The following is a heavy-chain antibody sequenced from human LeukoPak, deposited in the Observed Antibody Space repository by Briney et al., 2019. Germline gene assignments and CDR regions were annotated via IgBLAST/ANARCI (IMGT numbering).Heavy chain of an antibody. V-gene: IGHV4-59*01. CDR3: VRGRDHPDI. CDR2: IYYSGNA. CDR1: GGSISPYY. Sequence: PSETLSLTCTVSGGSISPYYWSWIRQTPGKGLEWIGYIYYSGNANYNPSLRSRVTISVDTSKNQFSLKLTSMTAADTAVYYCVRGRDHPDIWGQGTMVTVSS. J-gene: IGHJ3*02.